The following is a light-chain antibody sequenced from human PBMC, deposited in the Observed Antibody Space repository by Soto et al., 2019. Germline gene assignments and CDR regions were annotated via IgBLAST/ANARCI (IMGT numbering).Light chain of an antibody. J-gene: IGKJ5*01. V-gene: IGKV3-15*01. CDR3: HQYDNWPKT. Sequence: EVVVTQSPATLSVSPWERATLSCRASQTVSSNLAWYQQKPGQAPRLLIYGASTRATGIPARFSGSGSGTEFTLPISSLQSEDFAVYYCHQYDNWPKTFGQGTRLEI. CDR1: QTVSSN. CDR2: GAS.